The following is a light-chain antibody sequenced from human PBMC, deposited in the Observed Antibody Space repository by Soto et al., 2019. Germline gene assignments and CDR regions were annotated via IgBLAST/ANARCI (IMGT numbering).Light chain of an antibody. J-gene: IGKJ1*01. Sequence: DIQMTQSPSTLSGSVGDRVTITCRASQTISSWLAWYQQKPGNDPKLLIYKASTLKSGVPSSFSGSGSGTEFTLTISSLQADDFATYYCQHYNSYSEAFGQGTKVELK. CDR2: KAS. V-gene: IGKV1-5*03. CDR1: QTISSW. CDR3: QHYNSYSEA.